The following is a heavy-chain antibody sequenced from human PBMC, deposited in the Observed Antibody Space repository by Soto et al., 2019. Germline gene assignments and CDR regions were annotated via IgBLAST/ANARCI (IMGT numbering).Heavy chain of an antibody. CDR2: INGDGDYT. Sequence: EVQLVESGGGLVQPGGSLRLSCAASGFSFSSYWRHWLRQVPGRGLVWASGINGDGDYTNYADSVRGRFTISRDNAKNTLYLQRNSLSAEETAVYYCARERGGYSSDFWGQGTLVTVSS. CDR1: GFSFSSYW. V-gene: IGHV3-74*01. J-gene: IGHJ4*02. D-gene: IGHD2-15*01. CDR3: ARERGGYSSDF.